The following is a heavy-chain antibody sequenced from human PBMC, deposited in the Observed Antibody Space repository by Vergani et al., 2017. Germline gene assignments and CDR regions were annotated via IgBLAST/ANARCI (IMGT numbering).Heavy chain of an antibody. V-gene: IGHV4-59*01. CDR2: IYYSGST. CDR3: ARMDCTNGVCYTGGVYY. D-gene: IGHD2-8*01. CDR1: GGSISSYY. J-gene: IGHJ4*02. Sequence: QVQLQESGPGLVKPSETLSLTCTVSGGSISSYYWSWIRQPPGKGLAWIGYIYYSGSTNYNPSLKSRVTISVDTSKNQFSLKLSSVTAADTAVYYCARMDCTNGVCYTGGVYYWGQGTLVTVSS.